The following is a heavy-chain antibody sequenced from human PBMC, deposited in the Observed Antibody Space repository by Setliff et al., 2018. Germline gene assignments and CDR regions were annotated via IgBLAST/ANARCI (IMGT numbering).Heavy chain of an antibody. Sequence: ASVKVSCKASGYTFTGYYMHWVRQAPGQGLEWMGWINPNSGGTNYAQKFQGWVTMTRDASISTAYMELSRLRSDDTAVYYCARGRDFWSGYLVYWGQGTLVTVSS. D-gene: IGHD3-3*01. V-gene: IGHV1-2*04. J-gene: IGHJ4*02. CDR2: INPNSGGT. CDR1: GYTFTGYY. CDR3: ARGRDFWSGYLVY.